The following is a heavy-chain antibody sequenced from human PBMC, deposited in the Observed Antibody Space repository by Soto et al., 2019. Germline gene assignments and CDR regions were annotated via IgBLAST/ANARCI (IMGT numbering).Heavy chain of an antibody. V-gene: IGHV1-18*01. CDR2: ISAYNGNT. CDR1: GYTFTSYG. D-gene: IGHD6-6*01. J-gene: IGHJ4*02. Sequence: GASVKVSCKASGYTFTSYGISWVRQAPGQGLEWMGWISAYNGNTNYAQKLQGRVTMTTDTSTSTAYMELRSLRSDDTAVYYCARDSTEPAVPYSSSSCLDYWGKGSLAPVSS. CDR3: ARDSTEPAVPYSSSSCLDY.